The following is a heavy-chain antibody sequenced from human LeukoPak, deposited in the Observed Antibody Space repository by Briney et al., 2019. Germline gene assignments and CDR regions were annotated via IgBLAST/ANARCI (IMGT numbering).Heavy chain of an antibody. CDR1: GYTFTSYA. CDR3: AREGYYDSSGYYYVESAFDI. V-gene: IGHV1-3*01. Sequence: GASVEVSCKASGYTFTSYAMHWVRQAPGQRLEWMGWINAGNGNTKYSQKFQGRVTITRDTSASTAYMELSSLRSEDTAVYYCAREGYYDSSGYYYVESAFDIWGQGTMVTVSS. J-gene: IGHJ3*02. D-gene: IGHD3-22*01. CDR2: INAGNGNT.